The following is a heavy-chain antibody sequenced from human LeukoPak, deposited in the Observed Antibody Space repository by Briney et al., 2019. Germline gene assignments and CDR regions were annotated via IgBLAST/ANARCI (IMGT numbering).Heavy chain of an antibody. CDR3: ARRRNTAWDFDS. CDR1: GYSFTSYW. D-gene: IGHD2-21*02. J-gene: IGHJ4*02. V-gene: IGHV5-51*01. CDR2: IYPGDSDI. Sequence: GESLKISCKGSGYSFTSYWIGWVRLRPGKGLEGRGVIYPGDSDIRYILSFLGQLTFSADKSSRPAYMQSSSLKASHTAMYYCARRRNTAWDFDSWGQGTLVTVSS.